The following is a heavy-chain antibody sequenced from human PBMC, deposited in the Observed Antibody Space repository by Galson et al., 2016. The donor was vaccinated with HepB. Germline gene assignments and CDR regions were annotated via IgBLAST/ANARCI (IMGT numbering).Heavy chain of an antibody. J-gene: IGHJ3*02. V-gene: IGHV1-18*01. CDR3: ARAGIVVVVAATADVFDI. D-gene: IGHD2-15*01. CDR2: ISAYNGNT. Sequence: SVKVSCKASGYIFSNYGISWVRQAPGQGLEWMGWISAYNGNTNYAQKLQGRVTMTTDTSTTTAHMELRGLRSDDTAVYYCARAGIVVVVAATADVFDIWGQGTMVTVSS. CDR1: GYIFSNYG.